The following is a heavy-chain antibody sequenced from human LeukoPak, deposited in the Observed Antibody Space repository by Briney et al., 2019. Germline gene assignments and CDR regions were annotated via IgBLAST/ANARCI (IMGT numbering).Heavy chain of an antibody. CDR3: ARDPEMYYYDSSGRSQGDAFDI. CDR2: IIPIFGTA. Sequence: SVKVSCKASGGTFSSYAISWVRQAPGQGLEWMGGIIPIFGTANYAQKFQGRVTITADESTSSAYMELSSLRSEDTAVYYCARDPEMYYYDSSGRSQGDAFDIWGQGTMVTVSS. J-gene: IGHJ3*02. D-gene: IGHD3-22*01. CDR1: GGTFSSYA. V-gene: IGHV1-69*13.